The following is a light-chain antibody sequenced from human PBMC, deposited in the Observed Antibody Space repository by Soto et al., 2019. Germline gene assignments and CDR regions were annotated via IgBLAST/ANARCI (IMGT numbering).Light chain of an antibody. V-gene: IGKV1-39*01. CDR3: QHSYSFPRT. J-gene: IGKJ1*01. Sequence: DIQMTQSPSSLSSSVGYTVTLTCRSSQSISEYLNWYQQKPGKAPRLLIYAASNLDNGVPSRFSGSGSGTTFPLTIRSLQPEHFETYYCQHSYSFPRTFGQGTKVDIK. CDR1: QSISEY. CDR2: AAS.